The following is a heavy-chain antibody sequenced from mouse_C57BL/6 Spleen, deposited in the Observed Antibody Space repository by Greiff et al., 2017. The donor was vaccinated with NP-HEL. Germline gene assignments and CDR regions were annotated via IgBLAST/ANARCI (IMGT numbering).Heavy chain of an antibody. Sequence: QVQLQQPGAELVKPGASVKLSCKASGYTFTSYWMQWVKQRPGQGLEWIGEIDPSDSYTNYNQKFKGKATLTVDTSSSTAYMQLSSLTSEDSAVYYCARSGDGSWYFEVWGTGTTVTVSS. CDR3: ARSGDGSWYFEV. CDR2: IDPSDSYT. V-gene: IGHV1-50*01. CDR1: GYTFTSYW. J-gene: IGHJ1*03. D-gene: IGHD2-3*01.